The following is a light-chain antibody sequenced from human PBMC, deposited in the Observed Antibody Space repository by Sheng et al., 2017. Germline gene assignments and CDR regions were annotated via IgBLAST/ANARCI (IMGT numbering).Light chain of an antibody. CDR2: ASS. J-gene: IGKJ1*01. V-gene: IGKV1-39*01. Sequence: DIQMTQSPSSLSASVGDRVTITCRASQSISRYFNWYQQKPGKAPKLLIYASSSLHSGVPSRFSGSGSGTDFTLTISSLQPEDFATYYCHQSSTTPWTFGQGTKVEIK. CDR3: HQSSTTPWT. CDR1: QSISRY.